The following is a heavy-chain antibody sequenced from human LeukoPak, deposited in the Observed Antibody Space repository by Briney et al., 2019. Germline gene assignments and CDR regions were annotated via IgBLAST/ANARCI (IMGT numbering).Heavy chain of an antibody. D-gene: IGHD2-15*01. CDR3: VHKGGCSGGSCYAN. V-gene: IGHV2-5*01. Sequence: SGPTLVKPTQTLTLTCTFSGFSLSTSGAGVGWIRQPPGKALEWLALIYWNDDKRYSPSLKSRLTITKDTSKNQVVLTMTNMDPVDTATYYCVHKGGCSGGSCYANWGQGTLVTVSS. CDR2: IYWNDDK. CDR1: GFSLSTSGAG. J-gene: IGHJ4*02.